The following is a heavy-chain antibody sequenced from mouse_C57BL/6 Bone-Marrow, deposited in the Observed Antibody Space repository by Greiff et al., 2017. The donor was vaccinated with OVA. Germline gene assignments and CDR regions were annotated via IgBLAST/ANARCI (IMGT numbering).Heavy chain of an antibody. CDR3: ARGEYSNPMDY. J-gene: IGHJ4*01. D-gene: IGHD2-5*01. Sequence: EVKLVESGPELVKPGASVKISCKASGYTFTDYYMNWVKQSHGKSLEWIGDINPNNGGTSYNQKFKGKATLTVDKSSSTAYMELRSLTSEDSAVYYCARGEYSNPMDYWGQGTSVTVSS. V-gene: IGHV1-26*01. CDR2: INPNNGGT. CDR1: GYTFTDYY.